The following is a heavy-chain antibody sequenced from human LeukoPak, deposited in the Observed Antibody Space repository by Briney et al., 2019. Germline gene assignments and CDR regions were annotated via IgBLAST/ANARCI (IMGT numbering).Heavy chain of an antibody. CDR1: GYSYTSYW. D-gene: IGHD3-10*01. V-gene: IGHV5-51*01. J-gene: IGHJ4*02. CDR2: IYVGDSET. Sequence: GESLQISCKTSGYSYTSYWIGWMRQMPGKGLECMGIIYVGDSETRYSPSLQGQVTISADKSISTAYLQWSSLKASDSSMYYCASTPVPYGSGSYFVSLDGFDYWGQGTLVTVSS. CDR3: ASTPVPYGSGSYFVSLDGFDY.